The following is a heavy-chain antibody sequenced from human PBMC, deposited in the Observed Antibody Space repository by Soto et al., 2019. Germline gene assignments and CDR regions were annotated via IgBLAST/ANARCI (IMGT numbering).Heavy chain of an antibody. J-gene: IGHJ4*02. V-gene: IGHV4-30-2*01. Sequence: QLKLQESGSGLVKPSQTLSLTCAVSGGSLSSGGYSWSWIRQPPGKGLEWIGYIYHSGSTYYNPSLKSRVTISVDRSKNQFSLKLSSVTAADTAVYYCARGMTTVTTLDYWGQGTLVTVSS. CDR2: IYHSGST. CDR1: GGSLSSGGYS. CDR3: ARGMTTVTTLDY. D-gene: IGHD4-4*01.